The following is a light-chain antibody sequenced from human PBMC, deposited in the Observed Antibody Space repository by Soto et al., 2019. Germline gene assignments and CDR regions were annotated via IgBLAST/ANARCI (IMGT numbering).Light chain of an antibody. CDR3: QQTYTFPWT. CDR2: TAS. CDR1: QGISDY. J-gene: IGKJ1*01. V-gene: IGKV1-39*01. Sequence: DIRMTQSPSSLSASVGDTVTITCRASQGISDYLSWFQHKPGEAPKLLIYTASSLQGGVPLRFSGAGSRTDCSLTISGLQPEDAATYYCQQTYTFPWTFGQGTKVDI.